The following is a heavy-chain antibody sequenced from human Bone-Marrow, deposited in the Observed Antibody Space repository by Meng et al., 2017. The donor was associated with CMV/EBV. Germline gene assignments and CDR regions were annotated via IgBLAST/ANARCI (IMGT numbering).Heavy chain of an antibody. J-gene: IGHJ2*01. D-gene: IGHD1-26*01. CDR1: GFSFSSYG. CDR2: VSYDGNNK. V-gene: IGHV3-30*03. Sequence: LSCAASGFSFSSYGMHWVRQAPGRGLEWVAVVSYDGNNKYYADSVKSRFTISRDNSKNTLYLQMNSLRAEDTAVYCCARSGHHWYFDLWGRGTLVTVSS. CDR3: ARSGHHWYFDL.